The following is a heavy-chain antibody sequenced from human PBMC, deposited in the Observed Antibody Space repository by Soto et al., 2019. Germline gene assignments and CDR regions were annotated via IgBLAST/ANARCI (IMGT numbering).Heavy chain of an antibody. CDR2: IGAYNGNT. CDR3: AREGALVVPAARRPFDY. V-gene: IGHV1-18*01. Sequence: ASVKVSCKASGYTFTSYGISWVRQAPGQGLEWMGWIGAYNGNTNYAQKLQGRVTMTTDTSTSTAYMELRSLRSDDTAVYYCAREGALVVPAARRPFDYWGQGTLVTVSS. D-gene: IGHD2-2*01. CDR1: GYTFTSYG. J-gene: IGHJ4*02.